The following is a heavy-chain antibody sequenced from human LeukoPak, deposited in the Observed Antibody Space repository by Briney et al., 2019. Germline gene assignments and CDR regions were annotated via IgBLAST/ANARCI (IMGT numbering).Heavy chain of an antibody. CDR2: ISGYNADT. V-gene: IGHV1-18*01. CDR1: GYILTNYG. Sequence: WASVKVSRKASGYILTNYGITWVRQAPGQGLEWMGWISGYNADTDSAQKVQGRLTMTTDTSTNTAYMELRSLRSDDTAVYYCARFLCDNGVCHRAFDIWGQGTVVTVS. CDR3: ARFLCDNGVCHRAFDI. D-gene: IGHD2-8*01. J-gene: IGHJ3*02.